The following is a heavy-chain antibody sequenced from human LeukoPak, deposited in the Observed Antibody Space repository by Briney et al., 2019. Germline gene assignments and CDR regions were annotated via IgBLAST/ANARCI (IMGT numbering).Heavy chain of an antibody. CDR2: IYYSGST. CDR3: ARPADNSTPPYYYYYMDV. Sequence: NPSETLSLTCTVSGGSISSSSYYWGWIRQPPGKGLEWIGSIYYSGSTYYNPSLKSRVTISVDTSKNQFSLKLSSVTAADTAVYYYARPADNSTPPYYYYYMDVWGKGTTVTVSS. V-gene: IGHV4-39*01. J-gene: IGHJ6*03. D-gene: IGHD3-22*01. CDR1: GGSISSSSYY.